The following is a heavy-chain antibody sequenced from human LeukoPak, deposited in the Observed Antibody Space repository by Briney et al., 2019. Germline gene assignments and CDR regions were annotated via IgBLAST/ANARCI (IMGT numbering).Heavy chain of an antibody. D-gene: IGHD3-10*01. J-gene: IGHJ4*02. CDR3: ARDNGEFDY. V-gene: IGHV4-34*01. CDR2: INHSGST. Sequence: SETLSLTCAVYGGSFSGYYWSWIRQPPGKGLEWIGEINHSGSTNYNPSLKSRVTISVDTSKNQFSLKLSSVTAADTAVYYCARDNGEFDYWGQGTLVTVSS. CDR1: GGSFSGYY.